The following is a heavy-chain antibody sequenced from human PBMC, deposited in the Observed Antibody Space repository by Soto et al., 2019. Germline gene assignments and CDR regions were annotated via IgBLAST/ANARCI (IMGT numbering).Heavy chain of an antibody. D-gene: IGHD3-9*01. CDR2: INHSGST. J-gene: IGHJ6*02. CDR1: GGSFSGYY. Sequence: SETVSLTCAVYGGSFSGYYWSWIRQPPGEGLEWIGEINHSGSTNYNPSLKSRVTISVDTSKNQFSLKLSSVTAADTAVYYCARGLALGDDILTGYPLYYYYYGMDVWGQGTTVTVSS. CDR3: ARGLALGDDILTGYPLYYYYYGMDV. V-gene: IGHV4-34*01.